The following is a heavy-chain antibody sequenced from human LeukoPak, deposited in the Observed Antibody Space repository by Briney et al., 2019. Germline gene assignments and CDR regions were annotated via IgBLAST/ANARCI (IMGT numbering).Heavy chain of an antibody. V-gene: IGHV4-59*01. CDR3: ARAPGLGGQQIYYGMDV. J-gene: IGHJ6*02. CDR2: IYYSGST. CDR1: GGSISSYY. Sequence: PSETLSLTCTVSGGSISSYYWSWIRQPPGKGLEWIGYIYYSGSTNYNPSLKSRVTISVDTSKNQFSLKLSSVTAADTAVYYCARAPGLGGQQIYYGMDVWGQGTTVTVSS. D-gene: IGHD3/OR15-3a*01.